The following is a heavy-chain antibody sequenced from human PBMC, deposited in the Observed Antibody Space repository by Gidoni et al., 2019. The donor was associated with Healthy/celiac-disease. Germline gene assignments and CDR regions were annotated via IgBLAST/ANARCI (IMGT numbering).Heavy chain of an antibody. D-gene: IGHD5-12*01. CDR3: ARAPRDGYNYVDY. V-gene: IGHV3-21*01. CDR2: ISSSSSYI. Sequence: EVQLVESGGGLVKPGGSLRLSCAASGFTFSSYSMNWVRQAPGKGLEWVSSISSSSSYIYYADSVKGRFTISRDNAKNSLYLQMNSLRAEDTAVYYCARAPRDGYNYVDYWGQGTLVTVSS. J-gene: IGHJ4*02. CDR1: GFTFSSYS.